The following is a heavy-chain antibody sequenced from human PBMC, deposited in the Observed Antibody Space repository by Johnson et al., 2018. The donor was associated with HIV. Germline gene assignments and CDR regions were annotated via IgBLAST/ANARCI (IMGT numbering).Heavy chain of an antibody. D-gene: IGHD5-24*01. CDR1: GFTFSNAW. J-gene: IGHJ3*02. CDR2: IKSKTDGGTT. V-gene: IGHV3-15*01. Sequence: VQLVESGGGLVKPGGSLRLSCAASGFTFSNAWMSWVRQAPGKGLEWVGRIKSKTDGGTTDYAAPVKGRFTISRDNSNNTLYLQMNSLRAEDTAVYYCARAVRDGYTCDAFDIWGQGTMVTVSS. CDR3: ARAVRDGYTCDAFDI.